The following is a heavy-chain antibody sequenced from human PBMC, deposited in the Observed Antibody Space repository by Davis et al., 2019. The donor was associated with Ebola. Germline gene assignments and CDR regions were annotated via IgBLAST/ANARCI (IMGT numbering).Heavy chain of an antibody. CDR2: FDPQNNDI. J-gene: IGHJ3*01. Sequence: ASVQVSCNVSGYIPTELSIHWVRQSPGQGLEWMGNFDPQNNDIIYAHKFEDRVTMTEDTSTHTAYMELSSLRSDNSAVYYCAAGGSRGGFDVWGQGTMVTVS. V-gene: IGHV1-24*01. D-gene: IGHD1-26*01. CDR1: GYIPTELS. CDR3: AAGGSRGGFDV.